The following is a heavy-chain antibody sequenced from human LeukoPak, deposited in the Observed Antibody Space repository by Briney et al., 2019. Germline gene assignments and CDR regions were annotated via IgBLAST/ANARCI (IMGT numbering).Heavy chain of an antibody. Sequence: SETLSLTCTVSGGSISSYYWSWIRQPAGKGLEWSGRIHTSGSTNYNPSLKSRVTMSVDTSKNQFSLKLSSVTAADTAVYYCARENSSGWYRGYYYYMDVWGKGTTVTVSS. D-gene: IGHD6-19*01. CDR2: IHTSGST. V-gene: IGHV4-4*07. J-gene: IGHJ6*03. CDR3: ARENSSGWYRGYYYYMDV. CDR1: GGSISSYY.